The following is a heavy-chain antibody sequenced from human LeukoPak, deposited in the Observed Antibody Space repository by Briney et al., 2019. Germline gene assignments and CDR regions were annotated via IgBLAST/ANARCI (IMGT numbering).Heavy chain of an antibody. CDR3: ARTYCGGDCYYSYFDY. CDR2: IYPGDSDT. D-gene: IGHD2-21*02. CDR1: GYSFTTYW. J-gene: IGHJ4*02. V-gene: IGHV5-51*01. Sequence: GESLKISCKGSGYSFTTYWIGWVRQMPGKGLEWMGIIYPGDSDTRYSPSFQGQVTISADKSISTAYLQWSSLRASDTAMYYCARTYCGGDCYYSYFDYWGQGTLVTVSS.